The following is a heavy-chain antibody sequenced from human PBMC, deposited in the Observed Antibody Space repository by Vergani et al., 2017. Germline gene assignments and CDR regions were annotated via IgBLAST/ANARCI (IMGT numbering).Heavy chain of an antibody. CDR1: GFTFSSYS. CDR2: ISTSSSYI. J-gene: IGHJ4*02. CDR3: ARDHPRGYSYGIGY. Sequence: EVQLVESGGGLVKPGGSLRLSCAASGFTFSSYSMNWVRQAPGKGLEWVSSISTSSSYIYYADSVKGRFTISRDNAKNSLYLQMNSLRAEDTAVYYCARDHPRGYSYGIGYWGQGTLVTGSS. V-gene: IGHV3-21*01. D-gene: IGHD5-18*01.